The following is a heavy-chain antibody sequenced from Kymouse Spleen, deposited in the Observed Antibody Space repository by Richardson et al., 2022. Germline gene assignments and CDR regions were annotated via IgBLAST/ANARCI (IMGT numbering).Heavy chain of an antibody. J-gene: IGHJ2*01. CDR2: INSDGSST. V-gene: IGHV3-74*01. CDR3: AREATSYWYFDL. D-gene: IGHD1-26*01. CDR1: GFTFSSYW. Sequence: EVQLVESGGGLVQPGGSLRLSCAASGFTFSSYWMHWVRQAPGKGLVWVSRINSDGSSTSYADSVKGRFTISRDNAKNTLYLQMNSLRAEDTAVYYCAREATSYWYFDLWGRGTLVTVSS.